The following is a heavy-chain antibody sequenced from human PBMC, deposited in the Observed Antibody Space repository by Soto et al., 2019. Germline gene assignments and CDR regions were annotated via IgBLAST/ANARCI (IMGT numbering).Heavy chain of an antibody. Sequence: QVQLVESGGGLGKPGGSLRLSCAASGFTFSDYYMSWIRQAPGKGLEWVSYISSSSSYTNYADSVKGRFTISRDNAKNSLYLQMNSLRAEDTAVYYCARDHHRYSGYDYVDYWGQGTLVTVSS. J-gene: IGHJ4*02. CDR1: GFTFSDYY. V-gene: IGHV3-11*05. CDR3: ARDHHRYSGYDYVDY. D-gene: IGHD5-12*01. CDR2: ISSSSSYT.